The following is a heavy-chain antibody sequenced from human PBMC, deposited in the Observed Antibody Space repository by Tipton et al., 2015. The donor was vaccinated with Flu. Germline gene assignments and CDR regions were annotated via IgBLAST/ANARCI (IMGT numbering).Heavy chain of an antibody. D-gene: IGHD3-3*01. Sequence: QLVQSGAEVKKPGESLKISCKGSGYSFTNYWIGWVRQMPGKGLEWMGIIYPGDSDTRYSPSFQGQVTISADKSISSAYLQWSSLKTSDTAMYYRARLTGSYFGVVNYGMDVWGQGTTVTVS. CDR1: GYSFTNYW. CDR2: IYPGDSDT. CDR3: ARLTGSYFGVVNYGMDV. J-gene: IGHJ6*02. V-gene: IGHV5-51*01.